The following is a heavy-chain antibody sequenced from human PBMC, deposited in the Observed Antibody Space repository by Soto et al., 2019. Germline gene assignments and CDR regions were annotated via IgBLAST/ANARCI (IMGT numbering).Heavy chain of an antibody. Sequence: GESLKISCKGSGYTFTDYWIAWVRQIPGKGLEWVGVIHCGDSTTGYSPSFQGQVTMSVDKSISTAYLQWSSLKASDTGFYYCRRHGAATPRTGDYWGQGALVTVSS. J-gene: IGHJ4*02. V-gene: IGHV5-51*01. CDR3: RRHGAATPRTGDY. D-gene: IGHD2-15*01. CDR1: GYTFTDYW. CDR2: IHCGDSTT.